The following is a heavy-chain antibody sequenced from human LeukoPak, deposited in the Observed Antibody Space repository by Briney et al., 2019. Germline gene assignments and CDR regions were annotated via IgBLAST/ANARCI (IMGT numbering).Heavy chain of an antibody. D-gene: IGHD2-15*01. CDR2: IRSKAFGGTP. J-gene: IGHJ4*02. V-gene: IGHV3-49*03. CDR1: GFTFGDYA. Sequence: GGSLRLSCTASGFTFGDYAMSWFRQAPGKGLEWVGFIRSKAFGGTPEYAASVKGRFTISRDDSESIAYLQMNSLKTEDTAVYYCTTDGGIPVYCSGGSCYDYWGQGTLVTVSS. CDR3: TTDGGIPVYCSGGSCYDY.